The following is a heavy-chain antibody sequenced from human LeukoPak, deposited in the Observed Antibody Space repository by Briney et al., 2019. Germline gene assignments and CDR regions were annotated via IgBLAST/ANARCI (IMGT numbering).Heavy chain of an antibody. CDR3: AKDLRVGDHFDY. J-gene: IGHJ4*02. V-gene: IGHV3-30*18. D-gene: IGHD1-26*01. Sequence: GRPLRLSCAASGFTFSSYGMLWVRQAPGKGLEWVAVISNDGSNKHYTDSVKGRFTISRDNSKNTLYLQMNSLRAEDTAVYYCAKDLRVGDHFDYWGQGTLVTVSS. CDR1: GFTFSSYG. CDR2: ISNDGSNK.